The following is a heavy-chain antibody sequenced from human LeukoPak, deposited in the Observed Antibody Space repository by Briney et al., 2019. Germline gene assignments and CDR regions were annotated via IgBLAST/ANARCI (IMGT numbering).Heavy chain of an antibody. CDR1: GFTFDDYA. CDR3: PNLRIAAAGGY. V-gene: IGHV3-9*01. CDR2: ISWNSGSI. J-gene: IGHJ4*02. D-gene: IGHD6-13*01. Sequence: GGSLRLSCAASGFTFDDYAMHWDRQAPGKGLEWVSGISWNSGSIGYADSVKGRFTISRDNAKNSLYLQMNSLRAEDTALYYCPNLRIAAAGGYWGQGTLVPVSP.